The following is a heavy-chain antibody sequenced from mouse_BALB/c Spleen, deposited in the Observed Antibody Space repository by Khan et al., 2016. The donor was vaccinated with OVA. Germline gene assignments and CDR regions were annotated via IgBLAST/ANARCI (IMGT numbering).Heavy chain of an antibody. CDR2: INPSNDYT. V-gene: IGHV1-4*01. D-gene: IGHD2-14*01. Sequence: VQRVESGAELARPGASVKMSCKASGYTFTSYTIHWIKKRPGQGLEWIGYINPSNDYTNYNQKFKDKATLTTDKSSTTAYLQLSSLTSDDSAVYNCVRDGADHRNDGWFAYWGQGTLVTVSA. CDR3: VRDGADHRNDGWFAY. CDR1: GYTFTSYT. J-gene: IGHJ3*01.